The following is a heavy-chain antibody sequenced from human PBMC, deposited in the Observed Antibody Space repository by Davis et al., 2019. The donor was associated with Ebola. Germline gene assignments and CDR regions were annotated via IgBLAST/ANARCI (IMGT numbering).Heavy chain of an antibody. CDR3: AREAGTELFYYGMDV. Sequence: GGSLRLSCVASGFTFSSYGMHWVRQAPDEGLEWVAVIWYDGSKRYYADSVKGRFPVSRDSSKNTLYRGMNSLRAEDTAVYYCAREAGTELFYYGMDVWGKGTTVTVSS. J-gene: IGHJ6*04. CDR1: GFTFSSYG. D-gene: IGHD6-19*01. V-gene: IGHV3-33*01. CDR2: IWYDGSKR.